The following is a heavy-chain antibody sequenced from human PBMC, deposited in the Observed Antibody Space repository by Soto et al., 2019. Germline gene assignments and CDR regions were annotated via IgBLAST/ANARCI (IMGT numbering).Heavy chain of an antibody. J-gene: IGHJ5*02. V-gene: IGHV1-18*04. D-gene: IGHD3-22*01. CDR2: ITPNNGKT. CDR3: ATSYDTGFDP. CDR1: GYSFSTYA. Sequence: ASVKVSCKAYGYSFSTYAISWLRQAPGQGLEWMGLITPNNGKTNYAQKFQGRVTMTTDIPSSTAYMELRSLRYDDTATYYCATSYDTGFDPWGQGSLVTVSS.